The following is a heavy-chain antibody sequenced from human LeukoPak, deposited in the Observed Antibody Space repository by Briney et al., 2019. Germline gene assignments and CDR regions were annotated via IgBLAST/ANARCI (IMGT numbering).Heavy chain of an antibody. Sequence: GGSLRLSCAASGFTFSNAWMSWVRQAPGKGLEWVAFIRYDGSNKYYADSVKGRFTISRDNSKNTLYLQMNSLRTEDTAVYYCAMQSIEYSSSWPDYWGQGTLVTVSS. J-gene: IGHJ4*02. V-gene: IGHV3-30*02. CDR3: AMQSIEYSSSWPDY. CDR1: GFTFSNAW. CDR2: IRYDGSNK. D-gene: IGHD6-6*01.